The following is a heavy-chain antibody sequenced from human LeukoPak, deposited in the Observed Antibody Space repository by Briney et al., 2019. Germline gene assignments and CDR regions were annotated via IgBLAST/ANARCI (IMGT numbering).Heavy chain of an antibody. CDR2: INPNSGGT. D-gene: IGHD6-19*01. CDR1: GYTCTGYY. CDR3: WRAVSSGWLSLYWYFDL. V-gene: IGHV1-2*04. J-gene: IGHJ2*01. Sequence: ASVKASCQASGYTCTGYYMHWVRQAPGQGLEWMGWINPNSGGTNYAQKFQGWVTMTRDTSISTAYMELSRLGSDETAVYYCWRAVSSGWLSLYWYFDLWGRGTLVTVSS.